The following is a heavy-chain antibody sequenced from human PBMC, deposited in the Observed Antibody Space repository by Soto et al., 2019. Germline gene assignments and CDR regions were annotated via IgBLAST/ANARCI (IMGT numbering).Heavy chain of an antibody. V-gene: IGHV4-59*01. CDR2: IYYSGST. CDR3: ARDLSDSSGLDY. D-gene: IGHD3-22*01. CDR1: GGSISSYY. Sequence: SETLSLTCTVSGGSISSYYWSWIRQPPGKGLEWIGYIYYSGSTNYNPSPKSRVTISVDTSKNQFSLKLSSVTAADTAVYYCARDLSDSSGLDYWGQGTLVTVSS. J-gene: IGHJ4*02.